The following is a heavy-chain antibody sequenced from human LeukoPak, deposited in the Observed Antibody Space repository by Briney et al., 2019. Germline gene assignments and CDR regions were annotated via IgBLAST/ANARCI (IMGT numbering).Heavy chain of an antibody. D-gene: IGHD2-15*01. Sequence: GSVKVSCKASGYTFSDYYMYWLRQAPGEGLEWMGRINPKSGDTNYAQSFQGRVTMTRDTSMNTAYMELSRLRSDDTAVYFCARGYCSGGSCYLVENWFDFWGQGTLVTVSS. CDR1: GYTFSDYY. CDR3: ARGYCSGGSCYLVENWFDF. V-gene: IGHV1-2*06. CDR2: INPKSGDT. J-gene: IGHJ5*01.